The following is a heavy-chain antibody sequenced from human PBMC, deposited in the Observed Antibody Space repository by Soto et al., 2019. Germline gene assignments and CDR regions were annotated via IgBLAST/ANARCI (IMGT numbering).Heavy chain of an antibody. Sequence: GGSLRLSCAASGFTFSSYAMSWVRQAPGKGLEWVSAISGSGGSTYYADSVKGRFTISRDNSKNTLYLQMNSLRAEDTAVYYCAKGYYYDSSGYYYFDYWGQGTLVTVSS. V-gene: IGHV3-23*01. J-gene: IGHJ4*02. CDR3: AKGYYYDSSGYYYFDY. D-gene: IGHD3-22*01. CDR2: ISGSGGST. CDR1: GFTFSSYA.